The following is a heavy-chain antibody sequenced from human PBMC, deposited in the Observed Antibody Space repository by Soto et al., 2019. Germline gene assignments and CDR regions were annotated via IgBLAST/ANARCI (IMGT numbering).Heavy chain of an antibody. V-gene: IGHV3-33*01. Sequence: HPVGARILSCAASGFTFSSYGMHWVRQAPGKGLEWVAVIWFDGSNKFYADSAKGRVTISRDNSKNTVSLQMNILRDEDSAAYYCAARSPYWGQGTLVTVSS. CDR2: IWFDGSNK. CDR1: GFTFSSYG. CDR3: AARSPY. J-gene: IGHJ4*02.